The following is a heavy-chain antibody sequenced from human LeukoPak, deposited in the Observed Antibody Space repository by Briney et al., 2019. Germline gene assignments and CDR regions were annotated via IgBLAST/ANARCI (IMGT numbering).Heavy chain of an antibody. CDR1: GFTFSSYA. J-gene: IGHJ5*02. V-gene: IGHV3-30*01. CDR3: AREVDCSSTSCYARGWFDP. Sequence: PGGSLRLYCAASGFTFSSYAMHWVRQAPGKGLEWVAVISYDGSNKYYADSVKGRFTISRDNSKNTLYLQMNSLRAEDTAVYYCAREVDCSSTSCYARGWFDPWGQGTLVTVSS. D-gene: IGHD2-2*01. CDR2: ISYDGSNK.